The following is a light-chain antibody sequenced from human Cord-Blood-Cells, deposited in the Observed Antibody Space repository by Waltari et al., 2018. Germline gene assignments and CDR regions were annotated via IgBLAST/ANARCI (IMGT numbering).Light chain of an antibody. CDR1: QRVSSN. CDR2: GAS. Sequence: ELVMTQSPATLSVSPGASATLSCRASQRVSSNLAWYQQKPGQAPRLLIYGASTRATGIPARFGGSGSGTECTLTISSLHSEDFAVYYCQQYNNWPLTFGPGTKVDIK. CDR3: QQYNNWPLT. J-gene: IGKJ3*01. V-gene: IGKV3-15*01.